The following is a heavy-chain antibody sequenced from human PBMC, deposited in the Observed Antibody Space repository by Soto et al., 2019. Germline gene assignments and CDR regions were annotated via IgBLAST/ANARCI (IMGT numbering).Heavy chain of an antibody. CDR2: VIPILNTT. CDR3: ATGGGWFDP. Sequence: QVQLVQSGAEVKKPGSSLKVSCKASGGTFSSYTLNWVRQAPGHGLEWMGGVIPILNTTNYAQKFQGRVTMIEDTSTDTAYMELSSLRSEATAVYYCATGGGWFDPWGQVPLVTVSS. V-gene: IGHV1-69*06. CDR1: GGTFSSYT. J-gene: IGHJ5*02. D-gene: IGHD3-16*01.